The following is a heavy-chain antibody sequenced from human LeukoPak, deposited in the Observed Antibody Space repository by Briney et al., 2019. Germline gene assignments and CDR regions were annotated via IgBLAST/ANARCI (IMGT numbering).Heavy chain of an antibody. CDR2: INPNSGGT. Sequence: ASVKVSCKASGYTFTGYYMHWVRQAPGQGLEWMGRINPNSGGTNYAQKFQGRVTMTRDTSINTAYMELSRLRSDDTAVYYCARDYSSSWYGWFDPWGQGTLVTVSS. D-gene: IGHD6-13*01. V-gene: IGHV1-2*06. CDR3: ARDYSSSWYGWFDP. J-gene: IGHJ5*02. CDR1: GYTFTGYY.